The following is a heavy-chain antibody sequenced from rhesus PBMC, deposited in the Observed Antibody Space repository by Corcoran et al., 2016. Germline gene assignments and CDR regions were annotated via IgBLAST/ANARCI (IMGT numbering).Heavy chain of an antibody. J-gene: IGHJ4*01. V-gene: IGHV4-169*01. D-gene: IGHD6-25*01. CDR3: AKAWYSGSSYYFDY. Sequence: QLQLQESGPGLVKPSETLSVTCAVSGGSISSSYWSWIRQAPGKGLEWIGYIYGSGSSTNYNPSLKSRVTLSVDTSKNQLSLKLSSVTTADTAVYYCAKAWYSGSSYYFDYWGQGVLVTVSS. CDR2: IYGSGSST. CDR1: GGSISSSY.